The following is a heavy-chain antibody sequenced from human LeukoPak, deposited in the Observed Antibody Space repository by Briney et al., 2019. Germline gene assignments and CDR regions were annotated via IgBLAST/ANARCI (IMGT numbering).Heavy chain of an antibody. CDR2: NKHSGST. CDR1: GWAFRGFY. J-gene: IGHJ6*02. V-gene: IGHV4-34*01. D-gene: IGHD6-13*01. Sequence: SGTPVLPCAVFGWAFRGFYWRWIRQPPGKGVGGGWGNKHSGSTNYNPSLKGRVTISVDTSKNQFSLKLSSVTAADTAVYYCARRRSYSSSWYPYYYYGMDVWGQGTTVTVSS. CDR3: ARRRSYSSSWYPYYYYGMDV.